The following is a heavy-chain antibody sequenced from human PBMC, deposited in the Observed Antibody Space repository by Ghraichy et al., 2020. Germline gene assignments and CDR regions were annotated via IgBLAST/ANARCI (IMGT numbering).Heavy chain of an antibody. CDR2: IHYSGTT. CDR3: ARRAWEPRGVRAFDI. D-gene: IGHD1-26*01. J-gene: IGHJ3*02. V-gene: IGHV4-39*07. CDR1: GGSISLSDYY. Sequence: SETLSLTCTVSGGSISLSDYYWGWVRQSPGKGLEWIASIHYSGTTYYNPSLKSRVTILVDTSRNQFSLKMNSVTAADTAVYYCARRAWEPRGVRAFDIWGQGTMVTVSS.